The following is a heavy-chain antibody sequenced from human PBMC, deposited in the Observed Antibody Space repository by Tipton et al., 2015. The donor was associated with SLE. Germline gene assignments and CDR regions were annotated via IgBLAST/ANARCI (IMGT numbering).Heavy chain of an antibody. CDR1: GGSISRYY. V-gene: IGHV4-4*07. CDR2: IYTGGNT. J-gene: IGHJ4*02. CDR3: ARVSRFLEWLVEY. Sequence: GLVKPSETLSLTCTVSGGSISRYYWGWIRQPAGKGLEWIGRIYTGGNTKYNPSLESRVTLSVDASKDQFSLKVRSVTAADTAVYYCARVSRFLEWLVEYWGQGKLVTVSS. D-gene: IGHD3-3*01.